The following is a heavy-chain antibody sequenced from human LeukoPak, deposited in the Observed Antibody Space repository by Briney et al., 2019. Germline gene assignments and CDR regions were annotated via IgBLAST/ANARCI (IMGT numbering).Heavy chain of an antibody. Sequence: GGSLRLSCESSGFTFLNYAMSWVRQAPGKGLQWVSGISGRDDTTYYTDSPEGSTYYTNSAEGRFTISRDNSKNTVYLQIDSLGVEDTAVYYCAKCMSATGVCLNFDSWGQGILVTVSS. CDR3: AKCMSATGVCLNFDS. CDR1: GFTFLNYA. D-gene: IGHD2-21*02. V-gene: IGHV3-23*01. J-gene: IGHJ4*02. CDR2: ISGRDDTTYYTDSPEGST.